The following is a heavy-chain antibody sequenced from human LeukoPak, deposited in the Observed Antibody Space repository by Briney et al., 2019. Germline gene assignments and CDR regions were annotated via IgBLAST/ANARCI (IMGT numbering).Heavy chain of an antibody. J-gene: IGHJ4*02. CDR3: ARDVSYSGSYYANFDY. D-gene: IGHD1-26*01. CDR2: ISSSSSYI. CDR1: GFTFSSYA. V-gene: IGHV3-21*01. Sequence: GGSLRLSCAASGFTFSSYAMSWVRQAPGKGLEWVSSISSSSSYIYYADSVKGRFTISRDNAKNSLYLQMNSLRAEDTAVYYCARDVSYSGSYYANFDYWGQGTLVTVSS.